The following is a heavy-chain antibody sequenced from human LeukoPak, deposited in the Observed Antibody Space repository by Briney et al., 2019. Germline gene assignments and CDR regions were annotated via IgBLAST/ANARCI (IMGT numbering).Heavy chain of an antibody. V-gene: IGHV3-30*18. CDR3: AKDVRVGEYYGSGSYFDY. CDR1: GFTFSSYG. Sequence: GGSLRLSCAASGFTFSSYGMHWVRQAPGKGLEWVAVISYDGSNKYYADSVKGRFTISRDNSKNTLYLQMNSLRGDDTAIYYCAKDVRVGEYYGSGSYFDYWGQGTLVTVSS. J-gene: IGHJ4*02. CDR2: ISYDGSNK. D-gene: IGHD3-10*01.